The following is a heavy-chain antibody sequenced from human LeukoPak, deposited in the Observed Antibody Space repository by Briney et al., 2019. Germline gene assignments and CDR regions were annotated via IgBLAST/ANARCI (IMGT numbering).Heavy chain of an antibody. CDR3: ARGVYIAAAQYGY. D-gene: IGHD6-13*01. Sequence: PSETLSLTCAVSGESFSGNFWTWIRQPPGKGLEWIGYIYYSGTTNYNPSLKSRVTISVDTSKNQFSLKLSSVTAADTAVYYCARGVYIAAAQYGYWGQGTLVTVSS. V-gene: IGHV4-59*01. CDR1: GESFSGNF. CDR2: IYYSGTT. J-gene: IGHJ4*02.